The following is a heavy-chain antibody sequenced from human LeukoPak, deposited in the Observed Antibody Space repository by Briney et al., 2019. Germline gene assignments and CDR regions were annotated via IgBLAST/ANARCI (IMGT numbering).Heavy chain of an antibody. V-gene: IGHV1-18*01. D-gene: IGHD1-26*01. CDR1: GYTFTSYG. CDR3: ATDYRGELLRGGFDY. CDR2: ISAYNGNT. J-gene: IGHJ4*02. Sequence: ASVKVSCKASGYTFTSYGISWVRQAPGQGLEWMGWISAYNGNTNYAQKLQGRVTTTTDTSTSTAYMELRSLRSDDTAVYYCATDYRGELLRGGFDYWGQGTLVTVSS.